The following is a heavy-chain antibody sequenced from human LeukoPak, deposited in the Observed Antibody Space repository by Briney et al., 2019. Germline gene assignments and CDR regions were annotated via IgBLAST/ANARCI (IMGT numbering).Heavy chain of an antibody. CDR2: IKSKTDGGTT. V-gene: IGHV3-15*01. D-gene: IGHD5-18*01. Sequence: GGSLRHSPAASRFTLSKARISSVPHAPGKGLEWVARIKSKTDGGTTDYAAPVKGRFTISRDDSKNTLYLQMNSLKTEGTAVYYCSGYSFYWGEGALVTVSS. CDR3: SGYSFY. CDR1: RFTLSKAR. J-gene: IGHJ4*02.